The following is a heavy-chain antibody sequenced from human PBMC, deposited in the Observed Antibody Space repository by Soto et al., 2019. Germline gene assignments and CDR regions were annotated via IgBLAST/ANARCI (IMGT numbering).Heavy chain of an antibody. Sequence: KPSETLSLTCTVSGGSISSYYWSWIRQPPGKGLEWIGYIYYSGSTNYNPSLKSRVTISVDTSKNQFSLKLSSVTAADTAVYYCAKIRRSAYQDWFDPWGQGTLVTVSS. J-gene: IGHJ5*02. CDR1: GGSISSYY. CDR2: IYYSGST. CDR3: AKIRRSAYQDWFDP. V-gene: IGHV4-59*01. D-gene: IGHD2-2*01.